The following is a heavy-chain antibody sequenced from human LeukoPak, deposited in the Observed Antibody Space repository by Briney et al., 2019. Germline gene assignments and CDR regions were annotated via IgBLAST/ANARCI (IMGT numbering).Heavy chain of an antibody. CDR2: ISAYNGNT. CDR3: ARDPPYGSGPYRWFDP. D-gene: IGHD3-10*01. V-gene: IGHV1-18*01. Sequence: GASVKVSCKASGYTFTSYGISWVRQAPGQGLGWMGWISAYNGNTNFAQKLLGRVTMTTDTSTGTAYMELRSLRSDDTAVYYCARDPPYGSGPYRWFDPWGQGTLVTVSS. CDR1: GYTFTSYG. J-gene: IGHJ5*02.